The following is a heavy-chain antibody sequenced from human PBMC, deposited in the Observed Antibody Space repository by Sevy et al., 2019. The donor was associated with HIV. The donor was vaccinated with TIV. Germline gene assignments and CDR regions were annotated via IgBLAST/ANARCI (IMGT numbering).Heavy chain of an antibody. V-gene: IGHV1-2*06. CDR1: GYTFTGYY. J-gene: IGHJ3*02. CDR2: INPNSGGT. Sequence: ASVKVSCKASGYTFTGYYMHWVRQALGQGLEWMGRINPNSGGTNYAQKFQGRVTMTRDTSISTAYMELSRLRSDDTAVYYCARANSGSGWYIDAFDIWGQGTMVTVSS. CDR3: ARANSGSGWYIDAFDI. D-gene: IGHD6-19*01.